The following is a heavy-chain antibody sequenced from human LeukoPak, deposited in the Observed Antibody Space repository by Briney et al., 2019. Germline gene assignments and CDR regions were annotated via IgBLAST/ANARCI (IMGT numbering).Heavy chain of an antibody. CDR2: ISAYNGNT. Sequence: GASVKVSRKASGYTFTSYDINWVRQAPGQGLEWMGWISAYNGNTNYAQKLQGRVTMTTDTSTSTAYMELRSLRSDDTAVYYCARDRYNWNDVGDYYFDYWGQGTLVTVSS. CDR3: ARDRYNWNDVGDYYFDY. J-gene: IGHJ4*02. V-gene: IGHV1-18*01. CDR1: GYTFTSYD. D-gene: IGHD1-1*01.